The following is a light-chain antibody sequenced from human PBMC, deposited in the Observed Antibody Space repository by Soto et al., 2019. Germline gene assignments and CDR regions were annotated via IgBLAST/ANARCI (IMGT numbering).Light chain of an antibody. CDR3: QSYDSSLSGHVV. J-gene: IGLJ2*01. V-gene: IGLV1-40*01. CDR2: RNS. Sequence: QAVVTQPPSVSGAPGQRVTISCTGSSSNIGAGYDVHWYQQLPGTAPKLLIYRNSNRPSGVPDRFSGSKSGTSASLAITGLQAEDEADYYCQSYDSSLSGHVVFGGGTKLTVL. CDR1: SSNIGAGYD.